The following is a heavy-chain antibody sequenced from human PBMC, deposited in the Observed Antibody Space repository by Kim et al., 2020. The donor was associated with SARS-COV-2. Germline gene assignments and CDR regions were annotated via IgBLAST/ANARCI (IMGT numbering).Heavy chain of an antibody. Sequence: SETLSLTCTVSGGSISSGGYYWSWIRQHPGKGLEWIGYIYYSGSTYYNPSLKSRVTISVDTSKNQFPLKLSSVTAADTAVYYCARVVRYYYDSSGYYLFDYWGQGTLVTVSS. CDR3: ARVVRYYYDSSGYYLFDY. CDR1: GGSISSGGYY. CDR2: IYYSGST. J-gene: IGHJ4*02. V-gene: IGHV4-31*03. D-gene: IGHD3-22*01.